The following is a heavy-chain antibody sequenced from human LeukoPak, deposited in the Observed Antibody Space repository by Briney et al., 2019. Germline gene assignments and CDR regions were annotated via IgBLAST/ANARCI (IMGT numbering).Heavy chain of an antibody. D-gene: IGHD4-11*01. CDR3: AREDSNYGGYYYYYYMDV. CDR1: GFTFSSYG. Sequence: GRSLRLSCAASGFTFSSYGMHWVRQAPGKGLEWVAVISYDGSNKYYADSVKGRFTISRDNSKNTLYLQMGSLRAEDMAVYYCAREDSNYGGYYYYYYMDVWGKGTTVTVSS. V-gene: IGHV3-30*03. CDR2: ISYDGSNK. J-gene: IGHJ6*03.